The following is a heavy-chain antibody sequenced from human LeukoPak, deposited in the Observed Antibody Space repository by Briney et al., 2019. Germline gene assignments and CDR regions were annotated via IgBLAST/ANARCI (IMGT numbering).Heavy chain of an antibody. CDR2: ISAYNGNT. CDR1: GYTFTSYG. V-gene: IGHV1-18*01. CDR3: GRDERYDSSGYPFDY. J-gene: IGHJ4*02. Sequence: GASVKVSCKASGYTFTSYGISWVRQAPGQGLEWMGWISAYNGNTNYAQKLQGRVTMTRDTSISTAYMELSRLRSDDTAVYYCGRDERYDSSGYPFDYWGQGTLVTVSS. D-gene: IGHD3-22*01.